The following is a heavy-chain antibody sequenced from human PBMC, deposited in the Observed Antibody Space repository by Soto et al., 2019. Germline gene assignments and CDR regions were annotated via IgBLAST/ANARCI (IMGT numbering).Heavy chain of an antibody. Sequence: SETLSLTCTVSGGSISSYYWSWIRQPPGKGLEWIGYIYYSGSTNYNPSLKSRVTISVDTSKNQFSLKLSSVTAADTAVYYCARSGWLPSSSWYWFDPWGQGTLVTVSS. CDR1: GGSISSYY. CDR3: ARSGWLPSSSWYWFDP. V-gene: IGHV4-59*08. D-gene: IGHD6-13*01. J-gene: IGHJ5*02. CDR2: IYYSGST.